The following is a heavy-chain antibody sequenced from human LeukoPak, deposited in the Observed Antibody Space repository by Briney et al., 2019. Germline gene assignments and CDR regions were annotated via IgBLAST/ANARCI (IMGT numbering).Heavy chain of an antibody. CDR3: ARLRPFWSSYVGNWFDP. J-gene: IGHJ5*02. CDR1: GFTFSSYW. CDR2: INSDGSST. V-gene: IGHV3-74*01. Sequence: GGPLRLSCAASGFTFSSYWMHWVRQAPGKGLVWVSRINSDGSSTSYADSVKGRFTISRDNAKNTLYLQMNSLRAEDTAVYYCARLRPFWSSYVGNWFDPWGQGILVTVSS. D-gene: IGHD3-3*01.